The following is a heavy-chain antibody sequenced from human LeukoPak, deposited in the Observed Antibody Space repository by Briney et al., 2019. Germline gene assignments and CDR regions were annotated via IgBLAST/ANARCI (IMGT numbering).Heavy chain of an antibody. CDR2: ISTSDSST. D-gene: IGHD6-19*01. CDR3: AKVRAGHYFDY. Sequence: GGSLRLSCAASGFTFSSYWMSWVRQAPGKGLEWVSSISTSDSSTYYADSVKGRFTISRDNSKNTLYLQMNSLRAEDTAVYYCAKVRAGHYFDYWGQGTLVTVSS. V-gene: IGHV3-23*01. J-gene: IGHJ4*02. CDR1: GFTFSSYW.